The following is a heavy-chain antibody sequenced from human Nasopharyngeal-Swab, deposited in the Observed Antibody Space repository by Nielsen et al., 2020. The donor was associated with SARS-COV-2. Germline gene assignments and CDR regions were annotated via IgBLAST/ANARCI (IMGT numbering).Heavy chain of an antibody. CDR1: GFTFSSYD. D-gene: IGHD6-19*01. CDR3: ARTGAGTPYWYFDL. Sequence: GGSLRLSCAASGFTFSSYDLPWVRQAPGKGLEWVSAIGTAGDTYYPGSVKGRFTISRENAKNSLYLQMNSLRAGDTAVYYCARTGAGTPYWYFDLWGRGTLVTVSS. CDR2: IGTAGDT. V-gene: IGHV3-13*01. J-gene: IGHJ2*01.